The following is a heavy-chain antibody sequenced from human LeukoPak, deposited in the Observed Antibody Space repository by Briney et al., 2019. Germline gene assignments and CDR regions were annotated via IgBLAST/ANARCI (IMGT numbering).Heavy chain of an antibody. CDR2: IYSGGST. CDR1: GFTVSNNY. CDR3: ARVSGSYFDAIDY. Sequence: GGSLRLSCAASGFTVSNNYMSWVRQAPGKGLEWVSIIYSGGSTYYADSVKGRFTISRDNSKNTLYLQMKSLRVEDTAVYYCARVSGSYFDAIDYWGQGTLVTVSS. J-gene: IGHJ4*02. D-gene: IGHD1-26*01. V-gene: IGHV3-66*01.